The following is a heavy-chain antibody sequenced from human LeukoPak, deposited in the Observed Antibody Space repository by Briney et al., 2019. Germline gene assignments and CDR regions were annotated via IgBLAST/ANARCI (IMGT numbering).Heavy chain of an antibody. V-gene: IGHV3-23*01. CDR3: ARDPYGDYVFDY. CDR1: GFTFSSYA. J-gene: IGHJ4*02. CDR2: ISVSGVST. Sequence: GGSLRLSCAASGFTFSSYAMRLVRQAPGKGLEWVSGISVSGVSTYYADSVKGRFTISRDNSKNTLYLQMNSLRAEDTALYYCARDPYGDYVFDYWGQGTLVTVSS. D-gene: IGHD4-17*01.